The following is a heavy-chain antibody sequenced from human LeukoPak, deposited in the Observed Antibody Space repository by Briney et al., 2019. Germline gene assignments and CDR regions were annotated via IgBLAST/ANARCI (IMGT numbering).Heavy chain of an antibody. V-gene: IGHV3-30*02. Sequence: GGSLRLSCAAPGFTFTNYGMHWVRQAPGKGLEWVAFIRFDGSNENYGDSVKGRFPISKDNSKSTLYLQMTSLRADDTPVYYCAKYHGAYNWFDPWGQGTLVTVSS. CDR1: GFTFTNYG. CDR3: AKYHGAYNWFDP. CDR2: IRFDGSNE. D-gene: IGHD1-14*01. J-gene: IGHJ5*02.